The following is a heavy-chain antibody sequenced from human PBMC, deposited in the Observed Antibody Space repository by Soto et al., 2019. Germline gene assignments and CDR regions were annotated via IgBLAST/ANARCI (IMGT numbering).Heavy chain of an antibody. CDR1: GLTFGDYA. J-gene: IGHJ4*02. D-gene: IGHD3-22*01. CDR2: IRSKAYGGTT. V-gene: IGHV3-49*03. CDR3: TRIVPVYYDSSGFDY. Sequence: PGGSLRLSCTASGLTFGDYAMSWFRQAPGKGLEWVGFIRSKAYGGTTEYAASVKGRITISRDDSKSIAYLQMNSLKTEDLSVYYCTRIVPVYYDSSGFDYWGQGTLVTVSS.